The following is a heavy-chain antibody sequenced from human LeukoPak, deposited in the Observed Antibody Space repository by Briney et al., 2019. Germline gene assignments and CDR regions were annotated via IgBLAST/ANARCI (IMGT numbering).Heavy chain of an antibody. V-gene: IGHV1-24*01. CDR1: GYTLTELS. Sequence: ASVKVSCKVSGYTLTELSMHWVRQAPGKGLEWMGGFDPEDGETIYAQKFQGRVTITRNTSISTAYMELSSLRSEDTAVYYCAANSEIAAAGSDAFDIWGQGTMVTVSS. D-gene: IGHD6-13*01. CDR2: FDPEDGET. CDR3: AANSEIAAAGSDAFDI. J-gene: IGHJ3*02.